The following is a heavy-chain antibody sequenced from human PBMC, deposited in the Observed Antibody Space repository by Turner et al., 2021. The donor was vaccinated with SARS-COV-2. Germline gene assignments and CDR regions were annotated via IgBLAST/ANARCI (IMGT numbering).Heavy chain of an antibody. CDR1: GGTISSSSYF. J-gene: IGHJ4*02. CDR2: IRWRDTT. Sequence: HLQLQASGPGQVKASETLSPTCNVSGGTISSSSYFWGWIRHSPGKSLDCSGSIRWRDTTNYNASLNGRVTISLDTSKNEFTMNLRSLTVADTAVYYCARRPGSYSGFNYWGQGLQVTVSS. D-gene: IGHD1-26*01. V-gene: IGHV4-39*01. CDR3: ARRPGSYSGFNY.